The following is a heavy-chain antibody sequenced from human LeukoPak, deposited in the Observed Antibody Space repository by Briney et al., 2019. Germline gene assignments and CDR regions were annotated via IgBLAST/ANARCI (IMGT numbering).Heavy chain of an antibody. CDR3: ARDRVGMVF. CDR2: IYHSGST. Sequence: SETLSLTCTVSGGSVSSGSYYWSWIRQPPGKGLEWIGYIYHSGSTNYNPSLKSRVTISVDTSKNQFSLKLSSVTAADTAVYYCARDRVGMVFWGQGSLVTVSS. CDR1: GGSVSSGSYY. D-gene: IGHD2-8*01. J-gene: IGHJ4*02. V-gene: IGHV4-61*01.